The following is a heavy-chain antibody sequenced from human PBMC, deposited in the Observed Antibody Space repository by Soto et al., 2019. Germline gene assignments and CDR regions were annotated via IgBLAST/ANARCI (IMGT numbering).Heavy chain of an antibody. CDR1: RYTFKSHG. CDR2: IDSSGVNT. J-gene: IGHJ4*02. D-gene: IGHD2-8*01. Sequence: GWSLRLPCAASRYTFKSHGLSWVRQAPGKGLEWVSTIDSSGVNTHYADSVKGRFTICRDNSRNTLHLPMHDLRSDDTAVYYCVSWVSAHFDYWGQGTVVTVSS. CDR3: VSWVSAHFDY. V-gene: IGHV3-23*01.